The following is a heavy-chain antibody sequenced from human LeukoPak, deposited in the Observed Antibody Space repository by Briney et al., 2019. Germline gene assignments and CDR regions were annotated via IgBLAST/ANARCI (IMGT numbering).Heavy chain of an antibody. CDR1: GGSISSYY. CDR2: NHYSGST. J-gene: IGHJ4*02. Sequence: SETLSLTFTVSGGSISSYYWSWIRQPPGKGLEWIGYNHYSGSTNSNPSLKSRVTRSLDTSKNQFSLKLSAVTAADTAVYYCARRHEYSSYFDYWGQGTLVTVSS. CDR3: ARRHEYSSYFDY. D-gene: IGHD6-6*01. V-gene: IGHV4-59*01.